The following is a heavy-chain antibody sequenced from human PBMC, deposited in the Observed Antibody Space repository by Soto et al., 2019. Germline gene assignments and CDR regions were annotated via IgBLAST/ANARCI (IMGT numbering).Heavy chain of an antibody. CDR1: GFTFSSYS. D-gene: IGHD1-26*01. J-gene: IGHJ6*03. CDR3: ARGGRGWSASYYYMDV. V-gene: IGHV3-21*01. CDR2: ISSSSSYI. Sequence: EVQLVESGGGLVKPGGSLRLSCAASGFTFSSYSMNWVRQAPGKGLEWVSSISSSSSYIYYADSVKGRFTISRDNAKNSLYLQMNSLRAEDTAVYYCARGGRGWSASYYYMDVWGKGTTVTVSS.